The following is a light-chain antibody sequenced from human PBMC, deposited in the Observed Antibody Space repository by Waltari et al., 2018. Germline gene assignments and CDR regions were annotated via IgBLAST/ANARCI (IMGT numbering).Light chain of an antibody. J-gene: IGLJ3*02. CDR3: QTWGTGIRV. Sequence: QLVLPQSPSASASLGASATPTCTLTSWPRNYPIAWQQQQPEKGPRYLMKLNSDGTHNKGDGIPDRFSGSSSGAERYLTISSLQSEEEADYYCQTWGTGIRVFGGGTKLTVL. CDR1: SWPRNYP. V-gene: IGLV4-69*01. CDR2: LNSDGTH.